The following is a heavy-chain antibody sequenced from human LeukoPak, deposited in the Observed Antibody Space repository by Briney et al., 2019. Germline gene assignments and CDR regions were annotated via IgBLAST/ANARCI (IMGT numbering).Heavy chain of an antibody. J-gene: IGHJ3*02. CDR2: IYYNGST. D-gene: IGHD3-22*01. CDR1: GGSISSYY. Sequence: SETLSLTCTVSGGSISSYYWSWIRQPPGKGLEWIGYIYYNGSTNYNPSLKSRVTISVDTSKNQFSLKLSSVTAADTAVYYCARRDYYDSSGFAFDIWGQGTMVTVSS. CDR3: ARRDYYDSSGFAFDI. V-gene: IGHV4-59*08.